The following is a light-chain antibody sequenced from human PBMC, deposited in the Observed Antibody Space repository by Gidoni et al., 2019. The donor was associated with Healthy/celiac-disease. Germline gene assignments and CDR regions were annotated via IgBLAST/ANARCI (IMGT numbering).Light chain of an antibody. Sequence: IRMTQSPASLSAFVGDRVTITCRASEDIRTYLHWYQQKPGKVPNLLIYAASTLQSGVPSRFSGSGSGTHVSLTITVLQPEDGATYYCQQSDSIPRTFGQGTKVDLK. CDR1: EDIRTY. V-gene: IGKV1-39*01. J-gene: IGKJ2*01. CDR2: AAS. CDR3: QQSDSIPRT.